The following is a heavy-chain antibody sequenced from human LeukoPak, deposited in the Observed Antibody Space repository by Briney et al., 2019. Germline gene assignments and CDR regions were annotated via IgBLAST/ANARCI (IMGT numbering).Heavy chain of an antibody. J-gene: IGHJ4*02. CDR2: TYYRSKWNN. CDR3: GRDVDAGVDY. CDR1: GDSVTSNIAA. V-gene: IGHV6-1*01. D-gene: IGHD7-27*01. Sequence: SQTLSLTCAISGDSVTSNIAAWNWIRQSPSRGLEWLGRTYYRSKWNNEYAASVKSRITITPDTSKNQLSLHLNSMTPEDAAVYYCGRDVDAGVDYWGQGTLVTVSS.